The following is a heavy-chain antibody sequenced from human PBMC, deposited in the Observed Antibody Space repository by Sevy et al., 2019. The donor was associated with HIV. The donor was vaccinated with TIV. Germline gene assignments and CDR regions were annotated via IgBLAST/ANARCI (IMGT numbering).Heavy chain of an antibody. V-gene: IGHV4-38-2*01. Sequence: SETLSLTCAVSGYSISSGYQWGWIRQPPGKGLEWIGTIYRSGSTYYNPSLKSRVTISVDTSKNQFSLKLNSMTAADTAVYFCARVAAYWGQGILVTVSS. J-gene: IGHJ4*02. CDR1: GYSISSGYQ. CDR3: ARVAAY. CDR2: IYRSGST. D-gene: IGHD6-25*01.